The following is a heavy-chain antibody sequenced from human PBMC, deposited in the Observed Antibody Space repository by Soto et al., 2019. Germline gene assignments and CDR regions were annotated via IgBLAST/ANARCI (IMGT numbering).Heavy chain of an antibody. CDR3: AREKGIVGAALDY. Sequence: ASVKVSCKASGYTFTGYYMHWVRQAPGQGLEWMGWINPNNGGTNYAQKFQGRVTMTRDTSISTAYMELSRLRSDDTAVYYCAREKGIVGAALDYWGQGTLVTVSS. J-gene: IGHJ4*02. CDR1: GYTFTGYY. D-gene: IGHD1-26*01. CDR2: INPNNGGT. V-gene: IGHV1-2*02.